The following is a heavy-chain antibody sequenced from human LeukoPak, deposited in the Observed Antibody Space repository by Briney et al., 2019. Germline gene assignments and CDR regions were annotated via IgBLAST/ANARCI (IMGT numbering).Heavy chain of an antibody. J-gene: IGHJ3*02. CDR1: DDSFSSHY. CDR2: ISYIGST. D-gene: IGHD4-17*01. V-gene: IGHV4-59*11. Sequence: SETLSLTCAVSDDSFSSHYWTWIRQPPGKGLEWIGYISYIGSTNYNPSLKSRVTISIDTSRNQFSLRLSSVTAADTAVYYCARDLVTVTRGFDIWGQGTMVSVSS. CDR3: ARDLVTVTRGFDI.